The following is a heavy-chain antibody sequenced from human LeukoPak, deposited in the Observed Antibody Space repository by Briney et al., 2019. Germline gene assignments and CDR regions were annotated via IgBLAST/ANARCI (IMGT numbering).Heavy chain of an antibody. CDR3: AKGDGNSCYSPVDH. V-gene: IGHV3-23*01. Sequence: PGGSLRLSCAASGFFFSSNAMTWVRQAPGKGLEWVSCITGGGTGTYYTDSVKGRFIISRDDSKNTLSLQMNSLRAEDTALYYCAKGDGNSCYSPVDHWGQGTLVTVSA. D-gene: IGHD2/OR15-2a*01. CDR1: GFFFSSNA. J-gene: IGHJ4*02. CDR2: ITGGGTGT.